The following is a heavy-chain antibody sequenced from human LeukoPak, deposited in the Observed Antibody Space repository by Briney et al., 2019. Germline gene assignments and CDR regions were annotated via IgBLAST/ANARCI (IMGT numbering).Heavy chain of an antibody. CDR2: MSPDGSDT. V-gene: IGHV3-74*03. J-gene: IGHJ4*02. D-gene: IGHD7-27*01. CDR3: ARDMWGTFDY. CDR1: GFTFRDFW. Sequence: GGSLRLSCAASGFTFRDFWMHWVRQAPGKGPVWVSRMSPDGSDTKYADSVKGRFTISRDNAENTKYLQMSSLRAEDTAVYYCARDMWGTFDYWGQGALVTVSS.